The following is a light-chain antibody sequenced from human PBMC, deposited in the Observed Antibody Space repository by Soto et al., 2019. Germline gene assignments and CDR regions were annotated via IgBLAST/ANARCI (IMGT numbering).Light chain of an antibody. V-gene: IGKV3-15*01. J-gene: IGKJ2*01. CDR1: QSVSSN. CDR3: QQYNSWPYT. Sequence: EIVMTQSPATLSVSPGERATLSCRASQSVSSNLAWYQQKPGQAPRLLIYGASTRATGIPARFSGSGSGTEFSLTISSLQSEDLEVYYCQQYNSWPYTFGTGTKLEIQ. CDR2: GAS.